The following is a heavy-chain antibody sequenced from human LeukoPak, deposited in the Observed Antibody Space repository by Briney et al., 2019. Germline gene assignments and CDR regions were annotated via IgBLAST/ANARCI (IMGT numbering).Heavy chain of an antibody. Sequence: GGSLRLSCAASGFSFTSYAMTWVRQAPGMGLVWVSSISDGGGRTYYADSVKGRFTISRDNSKNTLYLQMNSLRAEDTAVYYCARDQGSSSWYYFDYWGQGTLVTVSS. CDR1: GFSFTSYA. D-gene: IGHD6-13*01. J-gene: IGHJ4*02. CDR3: ARDQGSSSWYYFDY. CDR2: ISDGGGRT. V-gene: IGHV3-23*01.